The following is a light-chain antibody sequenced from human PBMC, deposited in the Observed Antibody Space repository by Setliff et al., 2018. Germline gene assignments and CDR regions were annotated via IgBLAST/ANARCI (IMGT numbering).Light chain of an antibody. CDR2: YVR. V-gene: IGLV2-14*03. J-gene: IGLJ1*01. Sequence: QSALTQPASVSGSPGQSITIPCTGTSSDVGGYDYVSWYQQHPGKAPKLLIYYVRDRPSGVSDLFSGSKSGNTASLTISGLQAEDEADYYCSSYTGISTYVFGTGTKVTV. CDR1: SSDVGGYDY. CDR3: SSYTGISTYV.